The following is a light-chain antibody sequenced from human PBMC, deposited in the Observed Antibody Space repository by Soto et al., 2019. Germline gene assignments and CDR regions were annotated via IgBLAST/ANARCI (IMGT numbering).Light chain of an antibody. CDR1: QSVSSSY. CDR3: QQYGSSPPYT. V-gene: IGKV3-20*01. J-gene: IGKJ2*01. CDR2: GAS. Sequence: EIVLTQSPGTLSLSPGERATLSCRASQSVSSSYLAWYQQKPGQAPRLLIYGASSRATGIPDRFSGSGSGTDVTLTISRLEPEDFAVYYCQQYGSSPPYTFGQWTKLEIK.